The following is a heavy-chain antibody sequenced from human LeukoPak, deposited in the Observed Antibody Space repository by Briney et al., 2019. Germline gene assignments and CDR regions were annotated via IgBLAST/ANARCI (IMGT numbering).Heavy chain of an antibody. CDR3: ARQRAPALTDY. J-gene: IGHJ4*02. V-gene: IGHV4-39*01. CDR1: GGSISSSSYY. D-gene: IGHD1-26*01. Sequence: PSETLSLTCTVSGGSISSSSYYWGWIRQPPGKGLEWIGSIYYSGSTYYNPSLKSRVTISVDTSKNQFSLKLSSVTAADTAVYYCARQRAPALTDYWGQGTLVTVSS. CDR2: IYYSGST.